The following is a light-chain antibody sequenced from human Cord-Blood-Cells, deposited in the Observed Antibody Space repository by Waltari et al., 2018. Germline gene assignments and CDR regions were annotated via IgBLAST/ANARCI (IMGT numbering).Light chain of an antibody. CDR3: SSYTSSSTLPYV. J-gene: IGLJ1*01. CDR1: SSDVGGYNY. Sequence: QSALTQPASVSGSPGQSITISCTGTSSDVGGYNYVSWYQQHPGKAPKLMIYEVSNRPSGVSKRFSGYRSGNTASLTISGLQAEEEADYYCSSYTSSSTLPYVFGTGTKVTVL. V-gene: IGLV2-14*01. CDR2: EVS.